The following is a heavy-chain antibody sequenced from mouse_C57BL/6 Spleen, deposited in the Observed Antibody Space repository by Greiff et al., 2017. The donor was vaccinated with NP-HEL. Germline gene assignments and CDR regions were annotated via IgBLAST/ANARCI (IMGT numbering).Heavy chain of an antibody. V-gene: IGHV1-18*01. Sequence: EVQLQQSGPELVKPGASVKIPCKASGYTFTDYNMDWVKQSHGKSLEWIGDINPNNGGTIYNQKFKGKATLTVDKSSSTAYMELRSLTSEDTAVYYCARWRGGKGKKLWYFDVWGTGTTVTVSS. CDR3: ARWRGGKGKKLWYFDV. CDR1: GYTFTDYN. CDR2: INPNNGGT. D-gene: IGHD1-1*02. J-gene: IGHJ1*03.